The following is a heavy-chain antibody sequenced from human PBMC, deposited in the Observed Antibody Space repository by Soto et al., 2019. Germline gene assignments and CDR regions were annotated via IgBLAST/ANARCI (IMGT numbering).Heavy chain of an antibody. D-gene: IGHD7-27*01. J-gene: IGHJ4*02. Sequence: VQLLESGGGLEQPGGSLRLSCATFGFTFKTYAMTWVRQAPGKGLEWVAVISGSGGTIYYADSVKGRFTVSRANSMDTVFLQMNSLRADDTALYYCAKDKSAWGFFDCWGQVTQVTVSP. CDR2: ISGSGGTI. CDR1: GFTFKTYA. CDR3: AKDKSAWGFFDC. V-gene: IGHV3-23*01.